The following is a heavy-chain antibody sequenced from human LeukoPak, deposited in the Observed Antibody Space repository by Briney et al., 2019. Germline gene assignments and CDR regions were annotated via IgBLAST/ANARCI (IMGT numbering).Heavy chain of an antibody. Sequence: PGGSLRLSCAASGFTFSSYAMHWVRQAPGKGLEWVAVISYDGSNKYYADSVKGRFTISRDNSKNTLYLQMNSLRAEDTAVYYCARSGGIVGATCYRYYYYYMDVWGKGTTVTVSS. D-gene: IGHD1-26*01. V-gene: IGHV3-30-3*01. CDR2: ISYDGSNK. CDR1: GFTFSSYA. CDR3: ARSGGIVGATCYRYYYYYMDV. J-gene: IGHJ6*03.